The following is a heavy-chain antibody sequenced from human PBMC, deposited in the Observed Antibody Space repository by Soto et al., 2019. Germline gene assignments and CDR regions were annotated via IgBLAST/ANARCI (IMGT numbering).Heavy chain of an antibody. CDR2: IYYSGST. D-gene: IGHD6-13*01. Sequence: LSLTCTVSGGSISSSSYYWGWIRQPPGKGLEWIGSIYYSGSTYYNPSLKSRVTISVDTSKNQFSLKLSSVTAADTAVYYCARHSSSWYRTAYYGMDVWGQGTTVTVS. J-gene: IGHJ6*02. CDR1: GGSISSSSYY. V-gene: IGHV4-39*01. CDR3: ARHSSSWYRTAYYGMDV.